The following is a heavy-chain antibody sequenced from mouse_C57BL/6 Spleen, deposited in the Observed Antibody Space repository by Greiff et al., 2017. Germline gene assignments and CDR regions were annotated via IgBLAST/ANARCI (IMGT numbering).Heavy chain of an antibody. J-gene: IGHJ1*03. CDR1: GFTFSNYW. V-gene: IGHV6-3*01. Sequence: DVHLVESGGGLVQPGGSMKLSCVASGFTFSNYWMNWVRQSPEKGLEWVAQIRLKSDNYATHYAESVKGRFTISRDDSKSSVYLQMNNLWAEDTGIYYCTGEGTTVVPYWYFDVWGTGTTVTVSS. CDR2: IRLKSDNYAT. CDR3: TGEGTTVVPYWYFDV. D-gene: IGHD1-1*01.